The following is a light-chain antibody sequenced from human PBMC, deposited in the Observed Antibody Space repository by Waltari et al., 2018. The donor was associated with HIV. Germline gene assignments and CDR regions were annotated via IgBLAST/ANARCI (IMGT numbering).Light chain of an antibody. Sequence: QTVVTQEPSLTVSPGGTVTLTCASSTGTVTSGHYPNRFQQKPGQAPRALIYSTSNQHSWTPARFSGSLLGGKAALTLSGVQPEDEAEYYCLLYYGGAQLVFGGGTRLTVL. CDR3: LLYYGGAQLV. CDR2: STS. CDR1: TGTVTSGHY. V-gene: IGLV7-43*01. J-gene: IGLJ3*02.